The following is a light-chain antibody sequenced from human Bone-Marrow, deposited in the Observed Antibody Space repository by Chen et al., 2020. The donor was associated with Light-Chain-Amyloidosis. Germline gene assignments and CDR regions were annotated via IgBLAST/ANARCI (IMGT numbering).Light chain of an antibody. CDR1: SSDVGSDNH. J-gene: IGLJ1*01. V-gene: IGLV2-14*01. CDR2: EFT. CDR3: SSYTITNTLV. Sequence: QSALTQPASVSSSPGQSITIPCTGTSSDVGSDNHVSWYQQHPDKAPKLMIYEFTNRPSWVPDRYSGSKSDNKASLNISGLQTEDEADYFCSSYTITNTLVFGSGTRVTVL.